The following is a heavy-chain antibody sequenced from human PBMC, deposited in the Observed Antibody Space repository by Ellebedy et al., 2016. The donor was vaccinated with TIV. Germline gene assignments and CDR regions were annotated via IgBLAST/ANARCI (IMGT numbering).Heavy chain of an antibody. Sequence: GGSLRLSCAASGFIFRTYWMTWVRQAPGKGLEWVANIKDDGSEKYYVDSVKGRFTISRDNVKNSLYLQMNSLRAEDTAVYYCARDHSSGWYKVFDYWGQGTLVTVSS. V-gene: IGHV3-7*01. CDR2: IKDDGSEK. CDR1: GFIFRTYW. D-gene: IGHD6-19*01. CDR3: ARDHSSGWYKVFDY. J-gene: IGHJ4*02.